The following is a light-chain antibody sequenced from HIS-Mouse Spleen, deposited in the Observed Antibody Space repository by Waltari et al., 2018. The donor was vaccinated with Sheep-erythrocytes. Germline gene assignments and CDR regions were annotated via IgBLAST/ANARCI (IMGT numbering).Light chain of an antibody. CDR3: SSYTSSSTWV. CDR1: SSDVGGYNY. Sequence: QSALTQPASVSGSPGQSLTISCTGTSSDVGGYNYGPWYQQHPGKAPKLMIYEVSNRPSGVSNRFSGSKSGNTASLTISGLQAEDEADYYCSSYTSSSTWVFGGGTKLTVL. J-gene: IGLJ3*02. V-gene: IGLV2-14*01. CDR2: EVS.